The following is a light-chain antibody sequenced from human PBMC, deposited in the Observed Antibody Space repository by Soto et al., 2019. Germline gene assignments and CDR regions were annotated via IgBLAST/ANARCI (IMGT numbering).Light chain of an antibody. Sequence: DIQMTQSPSSVSASVGDRVTITCRASQDIGSWLAWYQQKPGKAPDLLIYGAFSLQSGVPSRFYGSGSGTDFTLTISSLQPEDVATYYCQQGGSFPITFGQGTRLDIK. CDR2: GAF. V-gene: IGKV1-12*01. CDR1: QDIGSW. CDR3: QQGGSFPIT. J-gene: IGKJ5*01.